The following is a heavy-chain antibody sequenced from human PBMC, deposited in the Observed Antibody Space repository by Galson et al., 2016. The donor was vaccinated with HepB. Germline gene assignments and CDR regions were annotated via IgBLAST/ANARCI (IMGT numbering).Heavy chain of an antibody. CDR3: ARDLGLGDDY. CDR1: GFTLSTYW. J-gene: IGHJ4*02. D-gene: IGHD3-16*01. V-gene: IGHV3-74*01. CDR2: INSDGSST. Sequence: SLRLSCAASGFTLSTYWMHWIRQAPGKGLVGVSGINSDGSSTNYADSVRGRFTISRDNAKNTLYLQMNSLRVEDTAVYYCARDLGLGDDYWGQGTVVTVSS.